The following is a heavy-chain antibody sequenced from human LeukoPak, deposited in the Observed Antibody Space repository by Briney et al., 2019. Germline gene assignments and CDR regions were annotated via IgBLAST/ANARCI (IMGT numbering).Heavy chain of an antibody. V-gene: IGHV3-53*01. CDR2: IYSGGST. D-gene: IGHD6-6*01. Sequence: PGGSLRLSCAASGFTVSSNYMSWVRQAPGKGLEWVSVIYSGGSTYYADSVKGRFTISRDNSKNTLYLQMNSLRAEDTAVYYCASTPGQLGSGYFDFWGQGTLVTVSS. CDR3: ASTPGQLGSGYFDF. J-gene: IGHJ4*02. CDR1: GFTVSSNY.